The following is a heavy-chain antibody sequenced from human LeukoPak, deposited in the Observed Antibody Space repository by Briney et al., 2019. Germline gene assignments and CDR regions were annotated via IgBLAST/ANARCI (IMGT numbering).Heavy chain of an antibody. CDR2: ISGNGDIT. V-gene: IGHV3-23*01. Sequence: GGSLRLSCAASGFTFSSYAMTRVRQAPGKGLEWVSDISGNGDITYYADSVKGRFTISRDTSRNTLFLQMNSLRTEDTAVYYCAKDWGQVPASISGHWGQGTLVTVSS. CDR3: AKDWGQVPASISGH. D-gene: IGHD2-2*01. J-gene: IGHJ1*01. CDR1: GFTFSSYA.